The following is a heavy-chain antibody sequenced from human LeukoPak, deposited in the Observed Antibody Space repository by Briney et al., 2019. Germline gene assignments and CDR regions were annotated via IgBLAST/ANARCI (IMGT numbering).Heavy chain of an antibody. CDR3: AKDQRWLQLTALAFDI. V-gene: IGHV3-30*04. CDR2: TSPGEGLK. CDR1: GFTFANYV. J-gene: IGHJ3*02. Sequence: QPGGSLRLSCAASGFTFANYVTHWVRQAPGKGLEWVAVTSPGEGLKFYADSVKGRFTISRDNSKNTLYLQMNSLRAEDTAVYYCAKDQRWLQLTALAFDIWGQGTMVTVSS. D-gene: IGHD5-24*01.